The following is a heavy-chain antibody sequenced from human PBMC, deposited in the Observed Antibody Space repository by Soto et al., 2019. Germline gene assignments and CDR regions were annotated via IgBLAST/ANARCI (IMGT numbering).Heavy chain of an antibody. J-gene: IGHJ6*02. V-gene: IGHV1-8*01. CDR3: ARDSSSWSSLYYYYYGMDV. D-gene: IGHD6-13*01. CDR1: GYTFTTYD. CDR2: MNPDTGNT. Sequence: ASVKVSCKASGYTFTTYDINWVRQATGQGLEWMGWMNPDTGNTGYAQKFQGRVTMTRDTSISTAYMELSRLRSDDTAVYYCARDSSSWSSLYYYYYGMDVWGQGTTVTVSS.